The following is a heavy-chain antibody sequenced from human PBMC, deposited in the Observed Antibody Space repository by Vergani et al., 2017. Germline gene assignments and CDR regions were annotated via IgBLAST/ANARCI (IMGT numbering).Heavy chain of an antibody. J-gene: IGHJ5*02. CDR2: INPSGGST. D-gene: IGHD2-2*02. CDR3: ARGCGSTSCYTRGEDWFDP. Sequence: QVQLVQSGAEVKKPGASVKVSCQASGYTFTSYYIHWVRQAPGQGLEWMGIINPSGGSTNYAQKFQGRVTMTRDTSTSTVFMELSSLRSEDTAVYYCARGCGSTSCYTRGEDWFDPVVQGTLVTVSS. V-gene: IGHV1-46*01. CDR1: GYTFTSYY.